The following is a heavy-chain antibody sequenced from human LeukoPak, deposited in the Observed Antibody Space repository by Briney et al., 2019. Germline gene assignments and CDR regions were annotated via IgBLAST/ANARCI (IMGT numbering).Heavy chain of an antibody. CDR2: INPNSGDT. J-gene: IGHJ4*02. Sequence: ASVKVSCKASGYTFTAYYMHWVRQAPGQGLEWMGRINPNSGDTNYAQKFQGRVTMTRDTSISTAYMELSRLRSDDTGVHYCARAVDYGGTLDYWGQGTLVTVSS. V-gene: IGHV1-2*05. CDR1: GYTFTAYY. D-gene: IGHD4-23*01. CDR3: ARAVDYGGTLDY.